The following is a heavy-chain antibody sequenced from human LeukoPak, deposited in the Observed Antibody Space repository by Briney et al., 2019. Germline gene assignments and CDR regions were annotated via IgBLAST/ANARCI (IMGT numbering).Heavy chain of an antibody. CDR1: GGSINSYY. CDR3: ARQYYYDSSGYYYVGAFDI. D-gene: IGHD3-22*01. Sequence: SDTLSLTCTVSGGSINSYYWSWVRQPPGKGLEWIGYIYYSGSTNYNPSLKSRVTISVDTSKTLFSLKLSAVTAADTAVYYCARQYYYDSSGYYYVGAFDIWGQGTMVTVSS. J-gene: IGHJ3*02. CDR2: IYYSGST. V-gene: IGHV4-59*08.